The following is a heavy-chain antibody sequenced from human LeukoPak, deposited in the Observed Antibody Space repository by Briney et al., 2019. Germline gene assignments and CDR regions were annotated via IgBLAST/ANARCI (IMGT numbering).Heavy chain of an antibody. J-gene: IGHJ6*02. V-gene: IGHV3-48*03. CDR1: GFTFKTYE. Sequence: GGSLRLSCAASGFTFKTYEMHWVRQAPGKGLEWVAYISETGSIMYYGDSVRGRFTISRDNAEHSLYLHMNTLSAEDTAVYYCVRDTMGWNYYGLDVWGQGTTVTVSS. D-gene: IGHD3-10*01. CDR3: VRDTMGWNYYGLDV. CDR2: ISETGSIM.